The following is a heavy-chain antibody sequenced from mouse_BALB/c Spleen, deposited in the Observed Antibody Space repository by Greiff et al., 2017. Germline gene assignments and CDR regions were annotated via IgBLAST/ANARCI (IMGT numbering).Heavy chain of an antibody. CDR3: ARSTMITYYAMDD. CDR1: GFTFSSFG. V-gene: IGHV5-17*02. D-gene: IGHD2-4*01. J-gene: IGHJ4*01. CDR2: ISSGSSTI. Sequence: EVQGVESGGGLVQPGGSRKLSCAASGFTFSSFGMHWVRQVPEKGLEWVAYISSGSSTIYYADTVKGRFTISRDNPKNTLFLQMTSLRSEDTAMYYCARSTMITYYAMDDWGQGTSVTVSS.